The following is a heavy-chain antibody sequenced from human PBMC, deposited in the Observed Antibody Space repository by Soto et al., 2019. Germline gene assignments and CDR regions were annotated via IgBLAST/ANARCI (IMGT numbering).Heavy chain of an antibody. CDR1: GFTFSSYW. CDR2: IKQDGSEK. V-gene: IGHV3-7*03. J-gene: IGHJ3*02. Sequence: PGGSLRLSCAASGFTFSSYWMSWVRQAPGKGLEWVANIKQDGSEKYYVDSVKGRFTISRDNAKNSLYLQMNSLRAEDTAVYYCARDRGIAAAGLDAFDIWGQGTMVTVSS. CDR3: ARDRGIAAAGLDAFDI. D-gene: IGHD6-13*01.